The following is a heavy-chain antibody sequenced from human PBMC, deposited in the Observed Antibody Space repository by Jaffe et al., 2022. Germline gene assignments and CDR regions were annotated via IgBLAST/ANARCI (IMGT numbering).Heavy chain of an antibody. J-gene: IGHJ4*02. CDR1: GGSFSGYY. CDR2: INHSGST. D-gene: IGHD3-10*01. Sequence: QVQLQQWGAGLLKPSETLSLTCAVYGGSFSGYYWSWIRQPPGKGLEWIGEINHSGSTNYNPSLKSRVTISVDTSKNQFSLKLSSVTAADTAVYYCARGGWKLYYYGSGRYFDYWGQGTLVTVSS. CDR3: ARGGWKLYYYGSGRYFDY. V-gene: IGHV4-34*01.